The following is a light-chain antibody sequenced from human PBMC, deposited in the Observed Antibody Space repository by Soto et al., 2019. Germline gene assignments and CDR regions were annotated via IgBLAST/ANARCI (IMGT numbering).Light chain of an antibody. CDR1: SSDTDAYYR. CDR2: DVF. V-gene: IGLV2-18*02. Sequence: QSALTQPPSVSGSPGQSVTISCTETSSDTDAYYRVSWYQKPPGTAPKLMIYDVFNRPSGVPDRFSGSKSGNTASLTISGVQVEDEADYYCASYTTFSPPQVIFGGGTKVTVL. J-gene: IGLJ2*01. CDR3: ASYTTFSPPQVI.